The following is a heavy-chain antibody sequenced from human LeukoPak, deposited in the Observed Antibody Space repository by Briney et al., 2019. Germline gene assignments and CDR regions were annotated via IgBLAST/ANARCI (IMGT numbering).Heavy chain of an antibody. D-gene: IGHD6-13*01. CDR2: IKQDGSEK. Sequence: GGSLRLSCAASGFTFSGYWMSWVRQAPGKGLERVANIKQDGSEKYYVDSVKGRFTISRDNAKNSLYLQMNSLRAEDTAVYYCARDRGAIIAAAGALDYWGQGTLVTVSS. CDR3: ARDRGAIIAAAGALDY. V-gene: IGHV3-7*01. CDR1: GFTFSGYW. J-gene: IGHJ4*02.